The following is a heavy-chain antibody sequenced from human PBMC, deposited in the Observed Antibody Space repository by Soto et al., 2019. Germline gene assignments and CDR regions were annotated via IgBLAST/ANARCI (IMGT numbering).Heavy chain of an antibody. CDR3: AKDLGSRNDY. CDR2: ISYDGSNK. CDR1: GFTFSSYG. D-gene: IGHD2-15*01. Sequence: QVQLVESGGGVVQPGRSLRLSCAASGFTFSSYGMHWVRQAPGKGLEWVAVISYDGSNKYYADSVKGQFTISRDNSKNTLYLQMNSLRAEDTAVYYCAKDLGSRNDYWGQGTLVTVSS. J-gene: IGHJ4*02. V-gene: IGHV3-30*18.